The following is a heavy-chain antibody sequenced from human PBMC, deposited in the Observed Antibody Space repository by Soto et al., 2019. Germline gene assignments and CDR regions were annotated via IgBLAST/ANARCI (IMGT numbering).Heavy chain of an antibody. CDR3: ARGRRLRRSRDAFDI. Sequence: SETLSLTCAVYGGSFSGYYWSWIRQPPGKGLEWIGEINHSGSTNYNPSLKSRVTISVDTSKNQFSLKLSSVTAADTAVYYCARGRRLRRSRDAFDIWGQGTMVTVS. J-gene: IGHJ3*02. CDR2: INHSGST. CDR1: GGSFSGYY. D-gene: IGHD4-17*01. V-gene: IGHV4-34*01.